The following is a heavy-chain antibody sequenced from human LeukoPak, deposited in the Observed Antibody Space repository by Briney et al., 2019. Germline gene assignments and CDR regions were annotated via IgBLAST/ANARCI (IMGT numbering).Heavy chain of an antibody. CDR3: AREGYSSSWYLY. Sequence: PGGSLRLSCAASGFTFSSHWMHWVRQAPGKGLLWVSRINSDGSTTSYADSVKGRFTISRDNSKNTLYLQMNSLRAEDTAVYYCAREGYSSSWYLYWGQGTLVTVSS. V-gene: IGHV3-74*01. D-gene: IGHD6-13*01. CDR1: GFTFSSHW. J-gene: IGHJ4*02. CDR2: INSDGSTT.